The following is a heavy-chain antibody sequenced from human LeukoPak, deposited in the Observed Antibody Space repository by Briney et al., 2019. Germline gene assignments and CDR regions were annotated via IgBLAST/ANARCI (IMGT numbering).Heavy chain of an antibody. D-gene: IGHD3-22*01. V-gene: IGHV1-24*01. CDR3: ATDPGYYDSSGYSFDY. CDR2: FDPEDGET. Sequence: ASVKVSCKVSGYTLTELSMHWVRQAPGKGLEWMGGFDPEDGETIYAQKFQGRVTMTEDTSTDTAYMELSSLRSEDTAVYYCATDPGYYDSSGYSFDYWAREPWSPSTQ. J-gene: IGHJ4*02. CDR1: GYTLTELS.